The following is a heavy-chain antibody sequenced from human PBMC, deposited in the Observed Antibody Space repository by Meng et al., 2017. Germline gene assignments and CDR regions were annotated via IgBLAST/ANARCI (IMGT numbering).Heavy chain of an antibody. J-gene: IGHJ5*01. CDR2: INAGNSNT. Sequence: VLRVRAGGDVKTSGARVLVSCKDSGYIFTNYAMHCVRHAGRQLLEWRGSINAGNSNTKSSQKFQGRVTITRDTSESTVYMGLGSLGSKDTDVYYCARDKLKTFDSWGQGTLVTVSS. CDR3: ARDKLKTFDS. CDR1: GYIFTNYA. V-gene: IGHV1-3*01.